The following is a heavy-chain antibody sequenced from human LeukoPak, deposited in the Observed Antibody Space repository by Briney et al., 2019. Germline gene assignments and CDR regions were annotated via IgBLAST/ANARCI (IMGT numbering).Heavy chain of an antibody. Sequence: PGGSLRLSCAASGFTFSSYEMNWVRQAPGKGLEWVSYISSSSSTIYYADSVKGRFTISRDNAKNSLYLQMNSLRAEDTAVYYCARDHYYDSSGSNDYWGQGTLVTVSS. V-gene: IGHV3-48*01. CDR1: GFTFSSYE. CDR2: ISSSSSTI. D-gene: IGHD3-22*01. CDR3: ARDHYYDSSGSNDY. J-gene: IGHJ4*02.